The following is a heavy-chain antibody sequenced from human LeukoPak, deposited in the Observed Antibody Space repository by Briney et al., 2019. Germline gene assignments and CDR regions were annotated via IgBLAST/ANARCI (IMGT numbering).Heavy chain of an antibody. J-gene: IGHJ3*02. Sequence: GGSLRLSCAASGFTFSSYWMSWVRQAPGKGLEWVANIKQDGSEKYYVDSVKGRFTISRDNAKNSLYLQMNSLRAEDTAVYYCARYVPNPDYGDPEDAFDIWGQGTMVTVSS. CDR3: ARYVPNPDYGDPEDAFDI. V-gene: IGHV3-7*04. D-gene: IGHD4-17*01. CDR1: GFTFSSYW. CDR2: IKQDGSEK.